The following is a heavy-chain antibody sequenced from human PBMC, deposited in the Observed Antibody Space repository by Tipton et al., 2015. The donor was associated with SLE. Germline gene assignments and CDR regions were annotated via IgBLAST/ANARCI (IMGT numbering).Heavy chain of an antibody. D-gene: IGHD3-10*01. CDR2: ISYTGNT. Sequence: LRLSCTVSGGSISTHYWSWIRQPPGKGLEWIRYISYTGNTNFNPSLKSRVTMSVATSKNQFSLRLTSVTAADTAVYYCARGAKERITLVRVRPYYLDYWGQGSLVTVSS. J-gene: IGHJ4*03. CDR3: ARGAKERITLVRVRPYYLDY. V-gene: IGHV4-59*11. CDR1: GGSISTHY.